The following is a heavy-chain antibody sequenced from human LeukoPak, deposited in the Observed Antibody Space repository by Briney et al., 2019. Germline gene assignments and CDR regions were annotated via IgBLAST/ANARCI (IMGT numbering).Heavy chain of an antibody. V-gene: IGHV4-34*01. CDR1: GGSFSGYY. CDR2: INHSGST. D-gene: IGHD5-18*01. Sequence: SETLSHTCAVYGGSFSGYYWSWIRQPPGKGLEWIGEINHSGSTNYNPSLKSRVTISVDTSKNQFSLKLSSVTAADTAVYYCARGQARGYSYGYYYWGQGTLVTVSS. J-gene: IGHJ4*02. CDR3: ARGQARGYSYGYYY.